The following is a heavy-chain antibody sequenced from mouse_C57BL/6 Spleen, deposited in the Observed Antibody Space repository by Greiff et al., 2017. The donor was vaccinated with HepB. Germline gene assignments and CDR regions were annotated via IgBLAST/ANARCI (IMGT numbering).Heavy chain of an antibody. CDR1: GYTFTDYN. D-gene: IGHD1-1*01. V-gene: IGHV1-18*01. Sequence: VQLQQSGPELVKPGASVKIPCKASGYTFTDYNMDWVKQSHGKSLEWIGDINPNNGGTIYNQKFKGKATLTVDKSSSTAYMELRSLTSEDTAVYYCARSKAYYYGSSYYAMDYWGQGTSVTVSS. J-gene: IGHJ4*01. CDR2: INPNNGGT. CDR3: ARSKAYYYGSSYYAMDY.